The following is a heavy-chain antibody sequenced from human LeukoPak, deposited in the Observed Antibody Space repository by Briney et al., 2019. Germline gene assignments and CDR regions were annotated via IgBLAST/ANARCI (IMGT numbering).Heavy chain of an antibody. D-gene: IGHD6-13*01. CDR2: INSDGSST. CDR1: GFTFRSYW. Sequence: GGPLRLSCAASGFTFRSYWMHWVRQAPGKGLVWFSRINSDGSSTSYADSVKGRFTISRDNAKNTLYLQMNSLRAEDTAVYYCARGGPGSSWYVYYFDYWGQGTLVTVSS. J-gene: IGHJ4*02. CDR3: ARGGPGSSWYVYYFDY. V-gene: IGHV3-74*01.